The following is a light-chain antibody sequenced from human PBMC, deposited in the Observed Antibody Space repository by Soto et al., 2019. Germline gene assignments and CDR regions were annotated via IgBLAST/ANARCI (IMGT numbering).Light chain of an antibody. Sequence: EIVMTQSPATLSVSPGETVTLSCRASQSVGRNLGWYQQKPGQAPRLLIYGASTRATGIAARFSGSGSGTEFTLTISSLQSEDFAVYYCQHYNEWPLTFGPGTKVDIK. CDR1: QSVGRN. J-gene: IGKJ3*01. CDR3: QHYNEWPLT. V-gene: IGKV3-15*01. CDR2: GAS.